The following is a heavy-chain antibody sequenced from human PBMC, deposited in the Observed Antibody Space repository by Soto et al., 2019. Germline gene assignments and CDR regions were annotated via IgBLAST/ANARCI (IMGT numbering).Heavy chain of an antibody. Sequence: QVQLQESGPGLVKPSQTLSLTCTVSGGSISSGGYYWSWIRQHPGKGLEWIGYIYYSGSTYYNPSLKSRVTISVDTSKNQFSLKLSSVTAAGTAVYYCASTNPPPDDYYDSSGPTTGQYFQHWGQGTLVTVSS. J-gene: IGHJ1*01. V-gene: IGHV4-31*03. CDR3: ASTNPPPDDYYDSSGPTTGQYFQH. D-gene: IGHD3-22*01. CDR1: GGSISSGGYY. CDR2: IYYSGST.